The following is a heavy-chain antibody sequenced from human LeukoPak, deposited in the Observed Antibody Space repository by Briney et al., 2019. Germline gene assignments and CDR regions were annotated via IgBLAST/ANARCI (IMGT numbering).Heavy chain of an antibody. Sequence: PGGSLRLSCAASGFTFSSYAMHWVRQAPGKGLEYVSAISSNGGSTYYANSVKGRFTISRDNSKNTLYLRMGSLRAEDMAVYYCARENLVYAFDIWGQGTMVTVSS. V-gene: IGHV3-64*01. CDR1: GFTFSSYA. CDR3: ARENLVYAFDI. J-gene: IGHJ3*02. CDR2: ISSNGGST.